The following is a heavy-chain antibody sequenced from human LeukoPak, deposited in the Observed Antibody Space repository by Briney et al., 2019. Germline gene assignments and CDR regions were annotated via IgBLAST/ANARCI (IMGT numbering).Heavy chain of an antibody. V-gene: IGHV3-7*01. Sequence: PGGSLRLSCAASGFTFSSYWMSWVRQAPGKGLEWVANIKQDGSEEYYVDSLKGRFTISRDNVKNSLYLQMSSLRAEDTAVYYCATSSGWPGAINYWGQGTLVTVSS. CDR2: IKQDGSEE. CDR1: GFTFSSYW. J-gene: IGHJ4*02. D-gene: IGHD6-25*01. CDR3: ATSSGWPGAINY.